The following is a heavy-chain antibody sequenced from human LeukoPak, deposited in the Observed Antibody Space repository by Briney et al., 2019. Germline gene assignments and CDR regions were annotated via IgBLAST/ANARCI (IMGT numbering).Heavy chain of an antibody. D-gene: IGHD6-6*01. Sequence: GGSLRLSCAASGFTVSSNYMSWVRQAPGKGLEWVSVIYSGGSTYYADSVKGRFTISRDNSKNTLYLQMSSLRAEDTAVYYCARTPSSAGYFDYWGQGTLVTVSS. CDR3: ARTPSSAGYFDY. V-gene: IGHV3-53*01. CDR2: IYSGGST. J-gene: IGHJ4*02. CDR1: GFTVSSNY.